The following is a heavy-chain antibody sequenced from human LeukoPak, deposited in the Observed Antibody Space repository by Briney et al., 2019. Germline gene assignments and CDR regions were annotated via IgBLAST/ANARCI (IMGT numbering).Heavy chain of an antibody. Sequence: ASVKVSCMVSGYTLIELSLHLGRQAPGEGVEWRGGFDPEDGETIYAQKYHGKVTMSEDTSTDTAYMKLSRLRSEDTAVYYCAANSYYYDSSSTGDAIDIWGQGTMVTVSS. D-gene: IGHD3-22*01. CDR3: AANSYYYDSSSTGDAIDI. J-gene: IGHJ3*02. CDR2: FDPEDGET. CDR1: GYTLIELS. V-gene: IGHV1-24*01.